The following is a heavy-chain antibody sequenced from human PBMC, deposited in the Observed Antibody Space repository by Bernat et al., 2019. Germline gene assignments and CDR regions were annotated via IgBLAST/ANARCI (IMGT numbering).Heavy chain of an antibody. D-gene: IGHD3-16*01. Sequence: EVKVVESGGGLVQPGGSLRLSCEASGFSLSSYLMHWVRQAPGERLVWVSRITSDGNNKIYADSVKCRFTISRDNAKNTLYLQMNSLRAEDTAVYYCSRTAFVFDDVFDIWGQGTKVTVSS. V-gene: IGHV3-74*01. CDR3: SRTAFVFDDVFDI. J-gene: IGHJ3*02. CDR1: GFSLSSYL. CDR2: ITSDGNNK.